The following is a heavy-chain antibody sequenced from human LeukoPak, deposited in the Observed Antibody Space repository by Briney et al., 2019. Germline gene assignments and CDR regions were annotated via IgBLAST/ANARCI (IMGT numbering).Heavy chain of an antibody. CDR1: GGSISSYY. J-gene: IGHJ4*02. D-gene: IGHD1-14*01. CDR3: ARHLTGDYFDY. V-gene: IGHV4-59*08. CDR2: IYYSGST. Sequence: SETLSLTCTVSGGSISSYYWSWIRQPPGKGLEWIGYIYYSGSTNYNPSLKSRVTISVDTSKNQFSLKLSSVTAADTAVYYCARHLTGDYFDYWGQGTLVTVSS.